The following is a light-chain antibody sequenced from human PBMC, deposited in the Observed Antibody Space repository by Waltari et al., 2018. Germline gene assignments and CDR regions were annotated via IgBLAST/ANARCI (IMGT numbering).Light chain of an antibody. Sequence: EIVLTQSPGTLSLSPGASAILSCRASQSISDNYLAWYQQKPGQAPRLLIDGASSRAAGTSDRFSGSGSGTDFSLTISGLEPEDFAVYYCQQYGNSPPTFGGGTKVGIK. V-gene: IGKV3-20*01. J-gene: IGKJ4*01. CDR3: QQYGNSPPT. CDR2: GAS. CDR1: QSISDNY.